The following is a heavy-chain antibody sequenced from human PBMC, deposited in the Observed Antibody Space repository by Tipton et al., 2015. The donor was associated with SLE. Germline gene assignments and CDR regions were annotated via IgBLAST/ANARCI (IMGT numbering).Heavy chain of an antibody. CDR1: GFSFPGYA. V-gene: IGHV3-23*01. D-gene: IGHD3-10*01. CDR3: ARMVRGVYYFDY. J-gene: IGHJ4*02. Sequence: SLRLSCAASGFSFPGYAMTWVRQAPGKGLEWVSSINGRGGNTYYSDSVKGRFTISRDNGENSLYLQMNSLRAEDTALYYCARMVRGVYYFDYWGQGTLVTVSS. CDR2: INGRGGNT.